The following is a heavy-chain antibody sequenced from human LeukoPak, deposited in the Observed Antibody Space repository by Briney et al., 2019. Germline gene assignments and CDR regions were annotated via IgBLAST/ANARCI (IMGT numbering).Heavy chain of an antibody. CDR1: GGTFSSYA. CDR3: ARDSDYGSGSYNFDY. J-gene: IGHJ4*02. Sequence: ASVKVSCKASGGTFSSYAISWVRQAPGQGLEWMGGIIPIFGTANYAQKFQGRVTITADESTSTAYMELSSLRSEDTAVYYCARDSDYGSGSYNFDYWGQGTLVTVSS. V-gene: IGHV1-69*13. CDR2: IIPIFGTA. D-gene: IGHD3-10*01.